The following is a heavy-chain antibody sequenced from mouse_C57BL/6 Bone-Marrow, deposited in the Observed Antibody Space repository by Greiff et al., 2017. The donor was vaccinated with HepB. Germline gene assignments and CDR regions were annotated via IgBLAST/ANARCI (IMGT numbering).Heavy chain of an antibody. CDR1: GFTFSDYG. V-gene: IGHV5-17*01. J-gene: IGHJ4*01. Sequence: EVQRVESGGGLVKPGGSLKLSCAASGFTFSDYGMHWVRQTPEKGLEWVAYISSGSSTIYYADTVKGRFTISRDNAKNTLFLQMTSLRSEDSAMYYSAKTLAYYYAMDYWGQGTSVTVSS. CDR2: ISSGSSTI. CDR3: AKTLAYYYAMDY. D-gene: IGHD6-1*01.